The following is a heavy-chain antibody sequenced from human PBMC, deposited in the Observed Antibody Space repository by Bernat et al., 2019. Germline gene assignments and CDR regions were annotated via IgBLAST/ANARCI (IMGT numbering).Heavy chain of an antibody. J-gene: IGHJ4*02. V-gene: IGHV3-33*01. CDR3: AREAGLVKYYFDY. CDR2: IWYDGSNK. CDR1: GFTFSSYG. Sequence: QVQLVESGGGVVQPGRSLRLSCAASGFTFSSYGMHWVRQAPGKGLEWVAVIWYDGSNKYYADSVKGRVTISRDNSKNTLYLQMNSLGAEDTAVYYCAREAGLVKYYFDYWGQGTLVTVSS. D-gene: IGHD6-19*01.